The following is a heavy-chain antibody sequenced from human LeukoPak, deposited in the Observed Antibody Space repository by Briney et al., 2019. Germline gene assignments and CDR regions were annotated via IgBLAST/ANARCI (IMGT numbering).Heavy chain of an antibody. J-gene: IGHJ5*02. D-gene: IGHD3-10*01. Sequence: PSQTLSLTCTVSGDSISSGDYYWSWIRQHPGKGLEWIGYSYYSGSTYYNPSLKSRVTISVDTSKNQFSLKLRSVTAADTAVYYCAREGSVVRGVTPLNWFDPWGQGTLVTVSS. CDR3: AREGSVVRGVTPLNWFDP. V-gene: IGHV4-31*03. CDR2: SYYSGST. CDR1: GDSISSGDYY.